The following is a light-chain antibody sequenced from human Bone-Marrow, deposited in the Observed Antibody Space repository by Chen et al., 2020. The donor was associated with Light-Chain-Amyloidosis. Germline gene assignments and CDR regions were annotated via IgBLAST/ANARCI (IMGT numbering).Light chain of an antibody. Sequence: DIVMTQSPDPLAVSLGERATINCKSSQSVLYSSNNQNYLTWYQQKPGQPPKLLIYFESTRESGVPDRFSGSGSGTDFTLTISSLQAEDVAVYYCQQYYNVPFTFGPGTKVDIK. CDR3: QQYYNVPFT. J-gene: IGKJ3*01. V-gene: IGKV4-1*01. CDR2: FES. CDR1: QSVLYSSNNQNY.